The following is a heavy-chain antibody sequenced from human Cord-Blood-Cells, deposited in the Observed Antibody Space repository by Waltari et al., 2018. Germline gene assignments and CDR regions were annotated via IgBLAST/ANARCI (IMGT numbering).Heavy chain of an antibody. Sequence: EVPLVESGGGLVQPGWSLRLLCAASGFTFDDYAMHWVQQAPGKGLEWVSGISWNSGSIGYADSVKGRFTISRDNAKNSLYLQMNSLRAEDMALYYCAKVAGSGSYFDYWGQGTLVTVSS. CDR1: GFTFDDYA. J-gene: IGHJ4*02. D-gene: IGHD1-26*01. CDR3: AKVAGSGSYFDY. V-gene: IGHV3-9*03. CDR2: ISWNSGSI.